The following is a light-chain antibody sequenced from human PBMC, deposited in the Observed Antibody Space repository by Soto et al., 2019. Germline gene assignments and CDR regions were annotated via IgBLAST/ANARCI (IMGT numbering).Light chain of an antibody. CDR3: QQYANLWT. CDR2: EAS. J-gene: IGKJ1*01. V-gene: IGKV1-5*03. Sequence: DMQMTQSPSTLSASVGDRVTITCRASQSIGSWLAWYQQKPGKAPNLLIYEASRLGSGVPSRFSGGGSGTVFPIIISILHPDDVATYYCQQYANLWTFGQGTKV. CDR1: QSIGSW.